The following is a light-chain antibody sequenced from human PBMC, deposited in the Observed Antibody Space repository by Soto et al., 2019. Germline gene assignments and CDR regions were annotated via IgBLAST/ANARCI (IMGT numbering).Light chain of an antibody. CDR3: QQYNSYSTWT. CDR2: DAS. CDR1: QSISSW. J-gene: IGKJ1*01. V-gene: IGKV1-5*01. Sequence: DIHRTQSPSTLSASVGDRVPITCRASQSISSWLAWYQQKPGKAPKLLIYDASSLESGVPSRFSGSGSGTEFTLTISSLQPDDFATYYCQQYNSYSTWTFGQGTKVDIK.